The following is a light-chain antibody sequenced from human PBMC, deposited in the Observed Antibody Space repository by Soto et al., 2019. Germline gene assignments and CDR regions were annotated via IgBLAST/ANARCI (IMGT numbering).Light chain of an antibody. V-gene: IGKV1-39*01. CDR1: QSISSY. J-gene: IGKJ4*01. Sequence: DLQMTQSPSSLSASVGDRVTITCRASQSISSYLNWYQQKPGKAPKLLIYAASSLQSGVPSRFSGSGSGTHFTLTISSLQPEDFATYHCQQSYNPPLTFGGGTKVEI. CDR3: QQSYNPPLT. CDR2: AAS.